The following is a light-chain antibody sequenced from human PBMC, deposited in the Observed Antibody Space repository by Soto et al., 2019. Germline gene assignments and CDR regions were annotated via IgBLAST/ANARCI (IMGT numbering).Light chain of an antibody. CDR2: GAS. V-gene: IGKV3-15*01. CDR3: LLDDGWPLT. J-gene: IGKJ5*01. Sequence: EIVMTQSPVALSVSPGERATLSCRARQNVRKNLAWYQQKPGQAPRLLIYGASTRATGIPARFSGDGSGTEFTLTIDSLQSEDFVVYYCLLDDGWPLTFGQGTRLEIK. CDR1: QNVRKN.